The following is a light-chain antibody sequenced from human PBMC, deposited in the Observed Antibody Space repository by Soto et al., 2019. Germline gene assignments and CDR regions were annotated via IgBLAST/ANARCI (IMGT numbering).Light chain of an antibody. Sequence: DIVMTQSPDSLAVSLGERATINCKPSQRILYSSNNKNYLAWYQQKPGQSPKLLIYWASTRESGVPDRFSGSGSGTDFTLTISSLQAEDVAVYYCQQYYTTPYTFGQGTKLEIK. CDR1: QRILYSSNNKNY. CDR3: QQYYTTPYT. CDR2: WAS. J-gene: IGKJ2*01. V-gene: IGKV4-1*01.